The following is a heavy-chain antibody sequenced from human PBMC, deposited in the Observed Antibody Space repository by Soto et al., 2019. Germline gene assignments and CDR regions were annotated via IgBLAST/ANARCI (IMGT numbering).Heavy chain of an antibody. CDR3: ARGKGRCSSTSCYRGYFHH. CDR2: ISHGGGDD. Sequence: LRLSCAVSGFTFSSYAMHWVRQAPGKGLEWVAVISHGGGDDYYADSVKGRFTISRDNSKNTLYLQMNSLRAEDTAVYYCARGKGRCSSTSCYRGYFHHWGQGTLVTVSS. V-gene: IGHV3-30-3*01. D-gene: IGHD2-2*02. CDR1: GFTFSSYA. J-gene: IGHJ1*01.